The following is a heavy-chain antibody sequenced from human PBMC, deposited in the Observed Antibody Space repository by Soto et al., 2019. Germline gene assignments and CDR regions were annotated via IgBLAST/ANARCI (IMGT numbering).Heavy chain of an antibody. CDR3: AKDHDYGSGSLNGMDV. CDR2: IIGSGGST. D-gene: IGHD3-10*01. J-gene: IGHJ6*02. CDR1: GXTLSRYS. Sequence: PXGSLRLCCAASGXTLSRYSMSWVRQAPGKGLEWVSAIIGSGGSTYYADSVKGRFTISRENSKNTLYLQMNSLRAEETAVYYCAKDHDYGSGSLNGMDVWGQGTTVTVSS. V-gene: IGHV3-23*01.